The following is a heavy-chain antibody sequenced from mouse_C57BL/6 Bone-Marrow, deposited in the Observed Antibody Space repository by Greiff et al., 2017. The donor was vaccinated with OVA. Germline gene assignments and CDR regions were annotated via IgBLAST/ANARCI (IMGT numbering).Heavy chain of an antibody. D-gene: IGHD2-2*01. CDR3: ARGWLRRFAY. Sequence: VQLQQPGAELVKPGASVKLSCKASGYTFTSYWMQWVKQRPGQGLEWIGEIDPSDSYTNYNQKFKGKATLTVDTSSSTAYMQLSSLTSEDSAFYYCARGWLRRFAYWGQGTLVTVSA. V-gene: IGHV1-50*01. CDR2: IDPSDSYT. CDR1: GYTFTSYW. J-gene: IGHJ3*01.